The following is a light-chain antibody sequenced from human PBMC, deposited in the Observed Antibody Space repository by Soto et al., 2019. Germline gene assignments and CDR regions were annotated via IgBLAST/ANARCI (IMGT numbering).Light chain of an antibody. CDR2: DAS. CDR3: QQYDNLPRYT. Sequence: DIQMTQSPSSLSASVGDRITITCQASQDIRNYLNWYQQKPGKAPSLLIYDASNLEAGVPSRFSGGRSGTNFTFTISSLQPEDIATYYCQQYDNLPRYTFGQGTRLEI. V-gene: IGKV1-33*01. CDR1: QDIRNY. J-gene: IGKJ2*01.